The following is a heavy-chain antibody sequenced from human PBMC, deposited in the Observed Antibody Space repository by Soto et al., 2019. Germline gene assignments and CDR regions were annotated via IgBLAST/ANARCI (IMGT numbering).Heavy chain of an antibody. CDR3: ARGQNHYYYYGMDV. CDR1: GGSISSGDYY. J-gene: IGHJ6*02. Sequence: PSETLSLTCTVSGGSISSGDYYWSWIRQPPGKGLEWIGYIYYSGSTYYNPSLRSRVTISVDTSKNQFSLKLSSVTAADTAVYYCARGQNHYYYYGMDVWGQGTTVTVSS. V-gene: IGHV4-30-4*01. CDR2: IYYSGST.